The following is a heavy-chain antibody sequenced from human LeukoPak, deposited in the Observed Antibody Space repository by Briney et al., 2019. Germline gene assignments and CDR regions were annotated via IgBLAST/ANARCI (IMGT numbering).Heavy chain of an antibody. CDR2: ISSSSRYI. J-gene: IGHJ5*02. CDR3: ARDREYTDYLHNWFDP. D-gene: IGHD4-11*01. Sequence: PGGSLRLSCAASGFTFNTYSMNWVRQAPGKGLEWVSSISSSSRYIYYADSVRGRFTISRDNAKNSLYLQMNSLRAGDTAVYYWARDREYTDYLHNWFDPWGKGTLVTVSS. V-gene: IGHV3-21*01. CDR1: GFTFNTYS.